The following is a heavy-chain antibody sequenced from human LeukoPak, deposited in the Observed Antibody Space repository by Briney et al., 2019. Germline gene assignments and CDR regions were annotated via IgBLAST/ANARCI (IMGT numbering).Heavy chain of an antibody. V-gene: IGHV4-61*08. CDR1: GGSISSGGYY. CDR3: ARSIAAAGTVLDY. CDR2: IYYSGST. D-gene: IGHD6-13*01. Sequence: SETLSLTCTVSGGSISSGGYYWSWIRQPPGKGLEWIGYIYYSGSTNYNPSLKSRVTISVDTSKNQFSLKLSSVTAADTAVYYCARSIAAAGTVLDYWGQGTLVTVSS. J-gene: IGHJ4*02.